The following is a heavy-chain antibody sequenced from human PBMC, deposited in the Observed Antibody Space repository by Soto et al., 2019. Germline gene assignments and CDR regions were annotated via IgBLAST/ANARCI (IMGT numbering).Heavy chain of an antibody. Sequence: WEALSLTCTVSGGSVSSGSYYWSWIRQPPGKGLEWIGYIYYSGSTNYNPSLKSRVTISVDTSKNQFSLKLSSVTAADTAVYYCARIGQQLVYYYYYGMDVWGQGTTVTVSS. CDR2: IYYSGST. CDR1: GGSVSSGSYY. V-gene: IGHV4-61*01. CDR3: ARIGQQLVYYYYYGMDV. D-gene: IGHD6-13*01. J-gene: IGHJ6*02.